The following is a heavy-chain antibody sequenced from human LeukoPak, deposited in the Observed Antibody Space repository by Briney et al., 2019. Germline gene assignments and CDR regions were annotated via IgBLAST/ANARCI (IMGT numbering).Heavy chain of an antibody. V-gene: IGHV1-2*02. CDR2: INPNSGGT. CDR1: GYTFTGYY. CDR3: ARDFSPVTYYYDSSGYYYGGPFDY. D-gene: IGHD3-22*01. Sequence: GASVKVSCKAPGYTFTGYYMHWVRQAPGQGLEWMGWINPNSGGTNYAQKFQGRVTMTRDTSISTAYMELSRLRSDDTAVYYCARDFSPVTYYYDSSGYYYGGPFDYWGQGTLVTVSS. J-gene: IGHJ4*02.